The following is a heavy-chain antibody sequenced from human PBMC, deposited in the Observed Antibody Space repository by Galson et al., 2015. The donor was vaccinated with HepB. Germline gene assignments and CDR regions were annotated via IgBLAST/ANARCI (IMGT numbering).Heavy chain of an antibody. CDR2: IDPSDSYT. CDR3: ARLIECSSTSCIAFDY. D-gene: IGHD2-2*01. CDR1: GYSFTSYW. Sequence: QSGAEVKKPGESLKISCKGSGYSFTSYWIGWVRQMPGKGLEWMGRIDPSDSYTNYSPSFQGHVTISADKSISTAYLQWSSLKASDTAMYYCARLIECSSTSCIAFDYWGQGTLVTVSS. V-gene: IGHV5-10-1*01. J-gene: IGHJ4*02.